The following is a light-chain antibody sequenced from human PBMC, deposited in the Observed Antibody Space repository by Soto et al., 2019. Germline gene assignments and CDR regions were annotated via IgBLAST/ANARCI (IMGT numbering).Light chain of an antibody. V-gene: IGLV2-23*01. CDR2: EGT. CDR3: CSYADGIDNWV. Sequence: QSALTQPASVSGSPGQSITISCTGTGSDIGGYNLVSWYQQHPGKAPKLLIFEGTNRPSGFSTRFSGSKSGNTASLTISGLLAEDEADYYCCSYADGIDNWVFGGGTKLTVL. J-gene: IGLJ3*02. CDR1: GSDIGGYNL.